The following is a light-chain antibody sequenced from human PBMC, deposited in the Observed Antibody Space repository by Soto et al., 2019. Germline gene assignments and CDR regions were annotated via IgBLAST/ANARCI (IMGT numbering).Light chain of an antibody. Sequence: DVVLTQTPLSSPVTLGQPDSISCRSSQSLVHDDGNTCLSWLQQRPGQPPRLLIYKVSNRFSGVPDRFSGSEAGTDFTLKISRVEAEDVSIYYCMQATHYHPYTFGQGTKLEIK. CDR3: MQATHYHPYT. V-gene: IGKV2-24*01. J-gene: IGKJ2*01. CDR1: QSLVHDDGNTC. CDR2: KVS.